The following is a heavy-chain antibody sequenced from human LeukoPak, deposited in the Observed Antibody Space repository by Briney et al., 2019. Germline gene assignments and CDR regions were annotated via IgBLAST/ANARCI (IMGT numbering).Heavy chain of an antibody. V-gene: IGHV3-11*01. CDR1: GFTVSNNY. D-gene: IGHD3-22*01. J-gene: IGHJ4*02. CDR3: ASCRGKYYYDSSGYSDY. Sequence: PGGSLRLSCAAFGFTVSNNYMSWVRQAPGKGLEWVSYISSSGSTIYYADSVKGRFTISRDNAKNSLYLQMNSLRAEDTAVYYCASCRGKYYYDSSGYSDYWGQGTLVTVSS. CDR2: ISSSGSTI.